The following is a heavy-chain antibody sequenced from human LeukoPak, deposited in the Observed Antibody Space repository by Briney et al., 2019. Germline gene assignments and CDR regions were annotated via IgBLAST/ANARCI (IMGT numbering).Heavy chain of an antibody. D-gene: IGHD4-17*01. V-gene: IGHV3-9*01. CDR1: GFTFDDYA. Sequence: GGSLRLSCAASGFTFDDYAMHWVRQAPGKGLEWVSGISWNSGSIGYADSVKGRFTISRDNAKNSLYLQMNSLRAEDTALYYCAKDMSYGDYGGFDYWGQGTLVTVSS. J-gene: IGHJ4*02. CDR3: AKDMSYGDYGGFDY. CDR2: ISWNSGSI.